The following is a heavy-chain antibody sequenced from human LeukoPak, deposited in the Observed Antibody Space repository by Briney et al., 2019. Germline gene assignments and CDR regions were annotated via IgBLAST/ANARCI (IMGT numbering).Heavy chain of an antibody. D-gene: IGHD6-19*01. Sequence: GGSLRLSCAASGFTFSSYAMSWVRQAPGKGLEWVSAISGSGGSTYYADSVKGRFTISRDNSKSTLYLQMNSLRAEDTAVYYCAKDLDEVAGSDYFDYWGQGTLVTVSS. CDR2: ISGSGGST. CDR1: GFTFSSYA. CDR3: AKDLDEVAGSDYFDY. V-gene: IGHV3-23*01. J-gene: IGHJ4*02.